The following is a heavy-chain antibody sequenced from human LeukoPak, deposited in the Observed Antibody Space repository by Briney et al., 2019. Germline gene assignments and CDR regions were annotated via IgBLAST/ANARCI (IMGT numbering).Heavy chain of an antibody. CDR2: ISSSSSYI. D-gene: IGHD3-9*01. J-gene: IGHJ4*02. V-gene: IGHV3-21*04. CDR1: GFTFSSYS. CDR3: VKGDNDILTGYYNSFDY. Sequence: GGSLRLSCAASGFTFSSYSMNWVRQAPGKGLEWVSSISSSSSYIYYADSVKGRFTISRDNAKNSLYLQMNSLRAEDTALYYCVKGDNDILTGYYNSFDYWGQGTLVTVSS.